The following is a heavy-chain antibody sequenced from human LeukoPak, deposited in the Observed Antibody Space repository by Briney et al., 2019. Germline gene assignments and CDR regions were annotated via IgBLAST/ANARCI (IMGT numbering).Heavy chain of an antibody. CDR2: VNQGGTEK. J-gene: IGHJ3*02. CDR1: GFTFSSQW. D-gene: IGHD4/OR15-4a*01. V-gene: IGHV3-7*03. CDR3: ARGNKDYGAFDI. Sequence: GGSLRLSCAASGFTFSSQWMSWVRQAPGKGLEWVANVNQGGTEKYYVDSVKGRFTISRDNAENSLYLQMNSLRAEDTAVYYCARGNKDYGAFDIWGQGTMVTVSS.